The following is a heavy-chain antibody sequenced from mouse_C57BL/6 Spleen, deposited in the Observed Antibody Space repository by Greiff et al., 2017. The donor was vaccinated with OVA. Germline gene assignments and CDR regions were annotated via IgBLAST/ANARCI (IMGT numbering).Heavy chain of an antibody. V-gene: IGHV1-69*01. Sequence: VQLQQPGAELVMPGASVKLSCKASGYTFTSYWMHWVKQRPGQGLEWIGEIDPSDSYTNYNQKFKGKSTLTVDKSSSTAYMQLSSLTSEDSAVYYCARGAYLWPGFAYWGQGTLVTVSA. CDR2: IDPSDSYT. J-gene: IGHJ3*01. CDR1: GYTFTSYW. D-gene: IGHD6-1*01. CDR3: ARGAYLWPGFAY.